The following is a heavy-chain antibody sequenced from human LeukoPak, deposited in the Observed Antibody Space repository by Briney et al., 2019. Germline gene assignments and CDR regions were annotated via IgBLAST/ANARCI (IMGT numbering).Heavy chain of an antibody. D-gene: IGHD3-10*01. CDR3: AGSFGDVKNF. CDR2: IKPDGSEK. V-gene: IGHV3-7*01. CDR1: GFNFRDHW. Sequence: GGSLRLSCAGSGFNFRDHWMSWLRQAPGKGPEWVAHIKPDGSEKYYVDSVKGRFIISRDDARNSLSLQMNSLRAEDTAVYYCAGSFGDVKNFWGQGTLVTVSS. J-gene: IGHJ4*01.